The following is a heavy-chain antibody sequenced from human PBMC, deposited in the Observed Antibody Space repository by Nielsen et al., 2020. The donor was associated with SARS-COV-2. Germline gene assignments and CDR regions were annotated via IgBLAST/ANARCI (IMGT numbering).Heavy chain of an antibody. CDR2: INPNSGGT. D-gene: IGHD2-8*01. V-gene: IGHV1-2*02. CDR3: ARGRVHVCWQNLVCEYGMDV. Sequence: ASVKVSCKASGYTFTGYYMHWVRQAPGQGLEWMGWINPNSGGTNYAKKFQGRVTMTRDTSISTAYMELSRLRSDDTAVYYCARGRVHVCWQNLVCEYGMDVWGQGTTVTVSS. CDR1: GYTFTGYY. J-gene: IGHJ6*02.